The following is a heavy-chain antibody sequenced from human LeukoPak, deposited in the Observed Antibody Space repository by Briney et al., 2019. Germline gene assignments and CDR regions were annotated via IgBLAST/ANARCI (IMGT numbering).Heavy chain of an antibody. CDR1: GFTFSSYA. Sequence: GGSLRLSCAASGFTFSSYAMSWVRQAPGKGLEWVSAISGSGGSTYYADSVKGRFTISRDNSKNTLYLPMNSLRAEDTAVYYCAKDFTSGWYAQRIDYWGQGTLVTVSS. CDR3: AKDFTSGWYAQRIDY. D-gene: IGHD6-19*01. CDR2: ISGSGGST. J-gene: IGHJ4*02. V-gene: IGHV3-23*01.